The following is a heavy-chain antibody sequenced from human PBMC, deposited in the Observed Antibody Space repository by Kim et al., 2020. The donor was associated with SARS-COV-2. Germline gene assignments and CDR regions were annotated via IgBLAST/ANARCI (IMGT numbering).Heavy chain of an antibody. D-gene: IGHD3-10*01. Sequence: GGSLRLSCAASGFTFSSYGMHWVRQAPGKGLEWVAVISYDGSNKYYADSVKGRFTISRDNSKNTLYLQMNSLRAEDTAVYYCAKDRVAWFGESVYYYYGMDVWGQGTTVTVSS. CDR2: ISYDGSNK. CDR1: GFTFSSYG. J-gene: IGHJ6*02. V-gene: IGHV3-30*18. CDR3: AKDRVAWFGESVYYYYGMDV.